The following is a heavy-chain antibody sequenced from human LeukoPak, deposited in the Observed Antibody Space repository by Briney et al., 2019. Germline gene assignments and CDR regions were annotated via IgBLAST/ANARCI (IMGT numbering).Heavy chain of an antibody. CDR1: GFTFSSYA. D-gene: IGHD1-14*01. V-gene: IGHV3-30-3*01. CDR2: ISYDGSNK. Sequence: GALRLSCAASGFTFSSYAMHWVRQAPGKGLEWVAVISYDGSNKYYADSVKGRFTISRDNSKNTLYLQMNSLRAEDTAVYYCARDRNLDYWGQGTLVTVSS. J-gene: IGHJ4*02. CDR3: ARDRNLDY.